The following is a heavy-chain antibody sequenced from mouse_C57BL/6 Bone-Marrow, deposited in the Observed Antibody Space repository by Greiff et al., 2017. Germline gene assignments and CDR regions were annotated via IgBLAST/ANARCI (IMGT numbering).Heavy chain of an antibody. CDR2: IYPGSGST. CDR1: GYTFTSYW. Sequence: VQLQQPGTELVKPGASVKMSCKASGYTFTSYWITWVKPRPGQGLEWIGDIYPGSGSTNYNEKFKSKATLTVDTSSSTAYMQLSSLTSEASAVYYCARFYYAGDYWGQGTSVTVSS. V-gene: IGHV1-55*01. J-gene: IGHJ4*01. CDR3: ARFYYAGDY.